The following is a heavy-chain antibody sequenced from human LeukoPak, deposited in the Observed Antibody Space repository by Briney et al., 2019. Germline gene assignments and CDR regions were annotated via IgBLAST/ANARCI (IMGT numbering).Heavy chain of an antibody. CDR3: ARHVPRAYYYGSGSYYNPPYYYYYYMDV. J-gene: IGHJ6*03. CDR1: GGSISSGSYY. V-gene: IGHV4-61*02. D-gene: IGHD3-10*01. Sequence: SETLSLTCTVSGGSISSGSYYWSWIRQPAGKGLEWIGRIYTSGSTNYNPSLKSRVTISVDTSKNQFSLKLSSVTAADAAVYYCARHVPRAYYYGSGSYYNPPYYYYYYMDVWGKGTTVTISS. CDR2: IYTSGST.